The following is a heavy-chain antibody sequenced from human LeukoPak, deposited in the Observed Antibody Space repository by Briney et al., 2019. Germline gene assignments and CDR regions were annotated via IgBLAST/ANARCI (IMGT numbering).Heavy chain of an antibody. CDR2: IKQDGSEK. J-gene: IGHJ4*02. Sequence: ETLSLTCTVSDYSITSGYYWGWVRQAPGKGLEWVANIKQDGSEKYYVDSVKGRFTISRDNAKNSLYLQMNSLRAEDTAVYYCASSGDPYYFDYWGQGTLVTVSS. CDR1: DYSITSGYY. CDR3: ASSGDPYYFDY. D-gene: IGHD7-27*01. V-gene: IGHV3-7*01.